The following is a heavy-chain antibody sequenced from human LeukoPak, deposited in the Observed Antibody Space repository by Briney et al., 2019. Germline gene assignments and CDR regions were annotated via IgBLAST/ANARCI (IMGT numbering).Heavy chain of an antibody. J-gene: IGHJ4*02. D-gene: IGHD3-9*01. Sequence: ASVTVSCKVSGYTLTELSMHWVRQAPGKGLEWMGGFYPEDGETIYAQKFQGRVTMTEDTSKDTAYMELSSLRSEDTAVYYCAVLRYLDWLDDYFDYWGQGTLVTVSS. CDR1: GYTLTELS. CDR2: FYPEDGET. CDR3: AVLRYLDWLDDYFDY. V-gene: IGHV1-24*01.